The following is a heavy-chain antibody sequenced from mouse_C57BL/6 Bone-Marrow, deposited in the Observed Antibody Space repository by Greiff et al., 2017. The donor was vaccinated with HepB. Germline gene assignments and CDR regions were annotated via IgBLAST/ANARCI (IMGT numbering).Heavy chain of an antibody. J-gene: IGHJ1*03. CDR2: IRNKANGYTT. CDR1: GFTFTDYY. Sequence: DVMLVESGGGLVQPGGSLSLSCAASGFTFTDYYMSWVRQPPGKALEWLGFIRNKANGYTTEYSASVKGRFTISRDNSQSILYLQMNALRAEDSATDYCARPGRSYWYFDVWGTGTTVTVSS. CDR3: ARPGRSYWYFDV. D-gene: IGHD3-3*01. V-gene: IGHV7-3*01.